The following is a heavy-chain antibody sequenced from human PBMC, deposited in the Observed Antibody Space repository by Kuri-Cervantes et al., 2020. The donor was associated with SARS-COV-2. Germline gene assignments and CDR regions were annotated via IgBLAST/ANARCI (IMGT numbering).Heavy chain of an antibody. CDR1: GFTFSSYG. CDR3: AKTDVGWGANFDY. D-gene: IGHD1-26*01. V-gene: IGHV3-30*18. J-gene: IGHJ4*02. Sequence: GGSLRLSCAASGFTFSSYGMHWVRQAPGKGLEWVAVISYDGSNKYYADSVKGRFTISRDNSKNTLYLQMNSLRAEDTAVYFCAKTDVGWGANFDYWGQGTLVTVSS. CDR2: ISYDGSNK.